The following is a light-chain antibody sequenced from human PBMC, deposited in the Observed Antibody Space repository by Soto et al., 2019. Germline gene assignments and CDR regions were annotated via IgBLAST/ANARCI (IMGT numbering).Light chain of an antibody. CDR1: SSDVGGYNL. J-gene: IGLJ1*01. V-gene: IGLV2-23*01. CDR3: CSYAGTNTYV. Sequence: QSVLTQPASVSGSPGQSITISCTGTSSDVGGYNLVSWYQQHPGKAPKLMIYEGTKRPSGVSNRLSGSKSGNTASLTISGLQAEDEADYYCCSYAGTNTYVFGSGTKLTVL. CDR2: EGT.